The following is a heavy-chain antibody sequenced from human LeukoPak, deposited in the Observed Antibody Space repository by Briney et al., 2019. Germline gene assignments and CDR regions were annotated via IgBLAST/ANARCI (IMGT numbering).Heavy chain of an antibody. J-gene: IGHJ4*02. CDR2: IKQDGSEK. CDR1: GFTFSSYW. Sequence: GGSLRLSCAASGFTFSSYWMSWVRQAPGKGLEWVANIKQDGSEKYYVDSVKGRFTTSRDNAKNSLYLQMNSLRAEDTAVYYCARPRQDIVGTYYFDYWGQGTLVTVSS. D-gene: IGHD5-12*01. V-gene: IGHV3-7*01. CDR3: ARPRQDIVGTYYFDY.